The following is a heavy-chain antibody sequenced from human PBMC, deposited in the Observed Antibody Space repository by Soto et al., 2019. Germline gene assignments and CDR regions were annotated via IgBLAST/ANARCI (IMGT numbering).Heavy chain of an antibody. V-gene: IGHV1-8*01. D-gene: IGHD6-13*01. CDR2: MNPNSGNT. Sequence: QVQLVQSGAEVKKPGASVKVSCKASGYTFTSYDINWVRQATGQGLEWMGWMNPNSGNTGYAQKFQGRVTMSRNTSISTAYMELSSLRSEDTAVYSCASERAADGSNWFDPWGQGTLVTVSS. CDR1: GYTFTSYD. J-gene: IGHJ5*02. CDR3: ASERAADGSNWFDP.